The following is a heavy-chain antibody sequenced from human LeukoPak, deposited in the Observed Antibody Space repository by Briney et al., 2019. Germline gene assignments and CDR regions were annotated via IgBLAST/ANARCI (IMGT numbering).Heavy chain of an antibody. CDR3: ARLYYDILTGYSNFDY. V-gene: IGHV4-39*01. D-gene: IGHD3-9*01. CDR1: GGSFTSSIYY. J-gene: IGHJ4*02. Sequence: KSSETLSLTCTVSGGSFTSSIYYWGWIRQPPGKGLEWIGSIYYNGSTYYNPSLKSRVTISVDTSKKQFSLKLSSVTAADSAVYYCARLYYDILTGYSNFDYWGQGTLVTVSS. CDR2: IYYNGST.